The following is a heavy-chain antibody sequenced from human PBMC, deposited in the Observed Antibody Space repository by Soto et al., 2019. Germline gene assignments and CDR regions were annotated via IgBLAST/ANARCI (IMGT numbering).Heavy chain of an antibody. Sequence: ASVKVSCKASGYTFTSYGISWVRQAPGQGLEWMGWISAYNGNTNYAQKLQGRVTMTTDTSTSTAYMELRSLRSDDTAVYYCARYLTIFGVVVEGNWFDPWGQGTLVTVSS. V-gene: IGHV1-18*01. CDR1: GYTFTSYG. D-gene: IGHD3-3*01. CDR3: ARYLTIFGVVVEGNWFDP. J-gene: IGHJ5*02. CDR2: ISAYNGNT.